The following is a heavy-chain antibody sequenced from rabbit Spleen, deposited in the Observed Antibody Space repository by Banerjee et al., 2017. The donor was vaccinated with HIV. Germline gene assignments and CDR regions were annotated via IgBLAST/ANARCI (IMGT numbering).Heavy chain of an antibody. CDR1: GFSFSNKAV. D-gene: IGHD4-1*01. V-gene: IGHV1S45*01. J-gene: IGHJ2*01. CDR2: INAITGKA. CDR3: GGVLPDFMGWNLGW. Sequence: QEQLVESGGGLVQPGGSLKLSCTASGFSFSNKAVMCWVRQAPGKGLEWIACINAITGKAFSANGAKARPPFSKSSPPRVTLEMPSLTAADAAPFFCGGVLPDFMGWNLGWGAPGPLVPVS.